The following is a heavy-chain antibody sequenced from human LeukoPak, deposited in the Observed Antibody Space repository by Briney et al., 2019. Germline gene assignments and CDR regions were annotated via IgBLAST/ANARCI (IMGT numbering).Heavy chain of an antibody. J-gene: IGHJ3*02. V-gene: IGHV4-31*03. Sequence: SQTLSLTCTVSGGSISSGGYYWSWIRQHPGKGLEWIGYIYYSGSTYYNPSLKSRVTISVDTSKNQFSLKLSSVTAADTAVYYCARQNWNYSYGPYQSRHAFDIWGQGTMVTVSS. CDR2: IYYSGST. CDR3: ARQNWNYSYGPYQSRHAFDI. CDR1: GGSISSGGYY. D-gene: IGHD1-7*01.